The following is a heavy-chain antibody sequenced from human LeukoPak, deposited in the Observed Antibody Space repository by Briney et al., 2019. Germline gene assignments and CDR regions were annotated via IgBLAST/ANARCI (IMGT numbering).Heavy chain of an antibody. CDR3: ARQSGWYPHWYFDL. V-gene: IGHV4-39*01. J-gene: IGHJ2*01. D-gene: IGHD6-19*01. Sequence: SETLSLTCTVSGGSISSSSYYWGWIRQPPGKGLEWIGSIYYSGSTYYNPSLKSRVTISVDTSRNQFSLKLSSVTAADTAVYYCARQSGWYPHWYFDLGGRGTLVTVSS. CDR2: IYYSGST. CDR1: GGSISSSSYY.